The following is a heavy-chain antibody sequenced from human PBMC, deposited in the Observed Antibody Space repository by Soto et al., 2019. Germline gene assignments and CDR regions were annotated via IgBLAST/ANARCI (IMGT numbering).Heavy chain of an antibody. CDR1: GGSFSGYY. D-gene: IGHD4-17*01. V-gene: IGHV4-34*01. J-gene: IGHJ4*02. CDR2: INHSGST. Sequence: SETLSLTCAVYGGSFSGYYWSWIRQPPGKGLEWIGEINHSGSTNYNPSLKSRVTISVDTSKNQFSLRLSSVTAADTAVYYCARPLLAHYGDYDYWGQGTLVTVSS. CDR3: ARPLLAHYGDYDY.